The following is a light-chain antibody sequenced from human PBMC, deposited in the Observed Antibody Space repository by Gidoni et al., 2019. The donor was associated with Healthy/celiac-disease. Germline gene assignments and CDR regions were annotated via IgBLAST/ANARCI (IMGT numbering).Light chain of an antibody. Sequence: QSARTQPASVSGSPGQSITISCTGTSSDVGGYNYVSWYQQHPGKAPKLMIYDVSKRPSGVSNRFSGSKSGNTASLTISGLQAEDEADYYCSSYTSSSTLFGTGTNVTVL. CDR2: DVS. J-gene: IGLJ1*01. V-gene: IGLV2-14*01. CDR3: SSYTSSSTL. CDR1: SSDVGGYNY.